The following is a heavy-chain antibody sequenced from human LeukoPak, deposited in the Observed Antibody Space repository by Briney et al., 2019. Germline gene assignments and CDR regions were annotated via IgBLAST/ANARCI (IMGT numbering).Heavy chain of an antibody. Sequence: ASVKVSCKASGGTFSSYPISWVRQAPGQGLEWMGWISAYNGNTNYAQKLQGRVTMTTDTSTSTAYMELRSLRSDDTAVYYCARQYYYGSGSYYNPMDRYYYYYTDVWGKGTTVTVSS. V-gene: IGHV1-18*01. J-gene: IGHJ6*03. CDR3: ARQYYYGSGSYYNPMDRYYYYYTDV. CDR1: GGTFSSYP. D-gene: IGHD3-10*01. CDR2: ISAYNGNT.